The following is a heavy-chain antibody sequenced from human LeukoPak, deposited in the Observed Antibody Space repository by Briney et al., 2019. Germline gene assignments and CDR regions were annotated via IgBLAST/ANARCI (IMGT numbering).Heavy chain of an antibody. CDR1: GGSISSYY. CDR3: ASFNYYDSSGYSYDACDI. Sequence: SETLSLTCTVSGGSISSYYWSWIRQPPGKGLEWIGYIYYSGSTNYNPSLKSRVTISVDTSKNQFSLKLSSVTAADPAVYYCASFNYYDSSGYSYDACDIWGQGTMVTVSS. V-gene: IGHV4-59*01. CDR2: IYYSGST. J-gene: IGHJ3*02. D-gene: IGHD3-22*01.